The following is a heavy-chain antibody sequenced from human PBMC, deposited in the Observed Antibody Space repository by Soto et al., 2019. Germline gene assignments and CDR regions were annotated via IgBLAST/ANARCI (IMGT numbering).Heavy chain of an antibody. CDR3: VRPYCGTNSCHDWFDP. J-gene: IGHJ5*02. V-gene: IGHV1-2*02. CDR1: GYIFIDYY. D-gene: IGHD2-21*01. CDR2: INPNSGGT. Sequence: ASVKVSCKASGYIFIDYYINWVRQAPGQGLEWMGWINPNSGGTKYAEQFQGRVTMTTDTSITTAYMELSGLRSDDTAVYYCVRPYCGTNSCHDWFDPWGQGTQVTVSS.